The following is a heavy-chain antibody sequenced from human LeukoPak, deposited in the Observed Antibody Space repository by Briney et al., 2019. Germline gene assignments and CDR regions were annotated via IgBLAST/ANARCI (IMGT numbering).Heavy chain of an antibody. V-gene: IGHV1-69*05. CDR2: IIPIFGTA. CDR1: GGTFSSYA. CDR3: ARGHCSSTSCYPPPPYQFDY. D-gene: IGHD2-2*01. J-gene: IGHJ4*02. Sequence: SVKVSCKASGGTFSSYAISWVRQAPGQGLEWMGGIIPIFGTANYAQKFQGRVTITTDESTSTAYMELSSLRSEDTAVYYCARGHCSSTSCYPPPPYQFDYWGQGTLVTVSS.